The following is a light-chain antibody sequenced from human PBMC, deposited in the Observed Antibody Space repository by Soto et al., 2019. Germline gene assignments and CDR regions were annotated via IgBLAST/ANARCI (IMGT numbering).Light chain of an antibody. J-gene: IGKJ4*01. V-gene: IGKV3D-15*01. Sequence: EIVMTQSPATLSVSPGERATLSCRASQSVSSNLAWYQQKPGQAPRLLIYGASTRATGMPARFSGSGSGTEFTLTISSVQSEDFADYYCQQYNNWYHFGGGTKVEIK. CDR1: QSVSSN. CDR2: GAS. CDR3: QQYNNWYH.